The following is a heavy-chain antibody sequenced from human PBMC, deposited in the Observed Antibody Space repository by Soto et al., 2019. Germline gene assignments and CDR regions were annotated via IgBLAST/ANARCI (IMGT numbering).Heavy chain of an antibody. CDR2: ISGSGGST. CDR3: AKGQGDTAIPGVYYYGMDV. J-gene: IGHJ6*02. V-gene: IGHV3-23*01. Sequence: EVQLLESGGGLVQPGGSLRLSCAASGFTFSSYAMSWVRQAPGKGLEWVSAISGSGGSTYYADSVKGRFTISRDNSKNTLYLQMNSLRAEDTAVYYCAKGQGDTAIPGVYYYGMDVWGQGTTVTVSS. CDR1: GFTFSSYA. D-gene: IGHD5-18*01.